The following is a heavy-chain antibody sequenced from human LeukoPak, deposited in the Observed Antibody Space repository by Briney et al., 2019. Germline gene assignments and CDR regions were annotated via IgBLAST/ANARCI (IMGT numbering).Heavy chain of an antibody. Sequence: SETLSLTCAVYGGSFSGYYWSWVRQPPEKGLEWIGEINHSGSTNYNPSLKSRVTISVDTSKNQFSLELSSVTAADTAVYYCARGLLFFMGSSWPNWFDPWGQGTLVTVSS. D-gene: IGHD6-13*01. CDR3: ARGLLFFMGSSWPNWFDP. CDR2: INHSGST. V-gene: IGHV4-34*01. CDR1: GGSFSGYY. J-gene: IGHJ5*02.